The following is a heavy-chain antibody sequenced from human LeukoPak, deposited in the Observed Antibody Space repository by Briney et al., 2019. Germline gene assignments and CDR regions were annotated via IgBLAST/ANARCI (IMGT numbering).Heavy chain of an antibody. CDR1: GFTFSSYV. D-gene: IGHD2-2*01. Sequence: PGGTLTLSCAASGFTFSSYVMSWARQAPGKGLEWVSAISGSGGSTYYADSVKGRFTISRDNYKNTLYLQMNSLRAEDTAVYYGAKDDPQHDAFDIWGQGTMVTVSS. V-gene: IGHV3-23*01. CDR2: ISGSGGST. J-gene: IGHJ3*02. CDR3: AKDDPQHDAFDI.